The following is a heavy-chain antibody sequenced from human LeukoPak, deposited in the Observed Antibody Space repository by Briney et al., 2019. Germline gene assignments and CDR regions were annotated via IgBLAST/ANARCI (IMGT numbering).Heavy chain of an antibody. CDR3: ARSPGYCSGGSCYDY. CDR2: IYYSGST. J-gene: IGHJ4*02. Sequence: SSKTLSLTCTVSGGSISSYYWSWIRQPPGKGLEWIGYIYYSGSTNYNPSLKSRVTISVDTSKNQFSLKLSSVTAADTAVYYCARSPGYCSGGSCYDYWGQGTLVTVSS. CDR1: GGSISSYY. V-gene: IGHV4-59*01. D-gene: IGHD2-15*01.